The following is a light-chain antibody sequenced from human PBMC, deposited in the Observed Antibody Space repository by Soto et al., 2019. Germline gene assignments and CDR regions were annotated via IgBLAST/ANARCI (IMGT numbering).Light chain of an antibody. V-gene: IGLV2-23*02. CDR3: CSYAGTTTWV. Sequence: QSALTQPASVSGSPGQSITISCTGTSSDVGSHNFVSWYQQRTGKAPKLMIFEVTKRPSGVSSRFSASKSGNTASLTISGVQAEDEAGYYCCSYAGTTTWVFGGGTKLTVL. CDR1: SSDVGSHNF. J-gene: IGLJ2*01. CDR2: EVT.